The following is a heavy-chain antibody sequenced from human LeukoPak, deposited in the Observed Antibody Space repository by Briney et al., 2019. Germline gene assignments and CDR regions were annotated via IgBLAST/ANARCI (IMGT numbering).Heavy chain of an antibody. D-gene: IGHD3-3*01. Sequence: PGGSLRLSCAASGFTFSSYSMNWVRQAPGKGLEWVSSISSSGSYIYYADSVKGRFTISRDNAKNSLYLQMNSLRAEDTAVYYCARVGYDFWSGYYVPWFDPWGQGTLVTVSS. V-gene: IGHV3-21*01. CDR2: ISSSGSYI. CDR3: ARVGYDFWSGYYVPWFDP. CDR1: GFTFSSYS. J-gene: IGHJ5*02.